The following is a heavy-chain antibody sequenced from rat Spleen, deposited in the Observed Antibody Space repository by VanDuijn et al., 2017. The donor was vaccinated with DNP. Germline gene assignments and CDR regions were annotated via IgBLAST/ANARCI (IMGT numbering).Heavy chain of an antibody. D-gene: IGHD4-4*01. CDR2: INTDGDTT. Sequence: EVQLVETGGGLVQPGGSLKLSCVASGFTFSGYWMYWIRQAPGKKLEWVASINTDGDTTYYPDSVKGRFTISRDNARNTLYLQLDSLRSEDTATFYCARGSGTYYWYFDFWGPGTMVTVSS. CDR3: ARGSGTYYWYFDF. J-gene: IGHJ1*01. CDR1: GFTFSGYW. V-gene: IGHV5-58*01.